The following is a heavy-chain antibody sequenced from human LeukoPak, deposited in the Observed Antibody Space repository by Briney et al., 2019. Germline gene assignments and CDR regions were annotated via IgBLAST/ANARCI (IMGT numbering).Heavy chain of an antibody. V-gene: IGHV3-7*01. CDR1: GFTFSSYW. D-gene: IGHD6-13*01. J-gene: IGHJ4*02. Sequence: GGSLRLSCAASGFTFSSYWMSWVRQAPGKGLEWVANIKQDGSEKYYVDSVKGRFTISRDNAKNSLYLQMNSLRAEDTAVYYCARGAPLPGVAAAGTFDYWGQGTLVTVSS. CDR3: ARGAPLPGVAAAGTFDY. CDR2: IKQDGSEK.